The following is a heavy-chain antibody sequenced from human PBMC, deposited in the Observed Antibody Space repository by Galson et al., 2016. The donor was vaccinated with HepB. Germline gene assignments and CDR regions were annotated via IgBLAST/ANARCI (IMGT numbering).Heavy chain of an antibody. D-gene: IGHD3-3*02. CDR3: ARVSFRTLDS. CDR1: GASINTHGSS. V-gene: IGHV4-39*07. J-gene: IGHJ4*02. CDR2: ISYSGTS. Sequence: SETLSLTCTVSGASINTHGSSWGWIRQSLGKSLEWIGTISYSGTSYSTPSLRSRVSISLDTSNNQFSLKLASVTAADTAVYYCARVSFRTLDSWGQGTLVTVSS.